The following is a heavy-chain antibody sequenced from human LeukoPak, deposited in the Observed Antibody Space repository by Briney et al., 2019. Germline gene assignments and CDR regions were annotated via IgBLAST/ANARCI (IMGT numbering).Heavy chain of an antibody. CDR3: AKMGLGRGYSNNYDAFDI. V-gene: IGHV3-30*18. J-gene: IGHJ3*02. D-gene: IGHD5-18*01. CDR1: GFTFSSYG. Sequence: PGRSLRLSCAASGFTFSSYGMHWVRQAPGKGLEWVAVISYDGSNKYYADSVKGRFTISRDNSKNTLYLQMNSLRAEDTAVYCCAKMGLGRGYSNNYDAFDIWGQGTILTVPS. CDR2: ISYDGSNK.